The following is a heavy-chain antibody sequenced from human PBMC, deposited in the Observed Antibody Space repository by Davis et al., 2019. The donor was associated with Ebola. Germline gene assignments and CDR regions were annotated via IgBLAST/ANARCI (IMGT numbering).Heavy chain of an antibody. D-gene: IGHD6-13*01. Sequence: ASVKVSCKASGYTFTGYYMHWVRQAPGQGLEWMGWINPNSGGTNYAQKFQGRVTITRNTSISTAYMELSSLRSEDTAVYYCARGASYSSSWYDFDYWGQGTLVTVSS. CDR1: GYTFTGYY. CDR3: ARGASYSSSWYDFDY. V-gene: IGHV1-2*02. CDR2: INPNSGGT. J-gene: IGHJ4*02.